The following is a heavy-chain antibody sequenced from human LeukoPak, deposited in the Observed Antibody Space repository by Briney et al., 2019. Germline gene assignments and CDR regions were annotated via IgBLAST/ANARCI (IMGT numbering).Heavy chain of an antibody. V-gene: IGHV3-48*02. CDR3: ARAPSYSGSYYFDY. CDR1: GFTFSSYS. J-gene: IGHJ4*02. D-gene: IGHD1-26*01. Sequence: GGSLRLSCAASGFTFSSYSMNWVRQAPGKGLEWVSYISSSSSTIYYADSVKGRFTISRDNAKNSLYLQMNSLRDEDTAVYYCARAPSYSGSYYFDYWGQETLVTVSS. CDR2: ISSSSSTI.